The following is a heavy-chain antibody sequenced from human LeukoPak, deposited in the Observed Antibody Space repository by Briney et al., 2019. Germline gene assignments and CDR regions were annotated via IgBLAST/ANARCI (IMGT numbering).Heavy chain of an antibody. CDR2: IKQDGSEK. CDR1: GFTFSSYW. CDR3: ARVFSGWYGNYMDV. V-gene: IGHV3-7*01. D-gene: IGHD6-19*01. Sequence: GGSLRLSCAASGFTFSSYWMSWVRQAPGKGLEWVANIKQDGSEKYYVDSIKGRFTISRDNAKNSLYLQMISLRAEDTALYYCARVFSGWYGNYMDVWGKGTTVTVSS. J-gene: IGHJ6*03.